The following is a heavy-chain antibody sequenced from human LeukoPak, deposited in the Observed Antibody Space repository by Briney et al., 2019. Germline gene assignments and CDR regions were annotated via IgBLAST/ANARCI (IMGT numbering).Heavy chain of an antibody. CDR3: ARVDSSGFHPPYFDY. CDR2: ISSSGSTI. Sequence: GGSLRLSCAASGFTFSDYYMSWIRQAPGKGLEWVSYISSSGSTIYYADPVKGRFTISRDNAKNSLYLQMNSLRAEDTAVYYCARVDSSGFHPPYFDYWGQGTLVTVSS. CDR1: GFTFSDYY. D-gene: IGHD3-22*01. V-gene: IGHV3-11*01. J-gene: IGHJ4*02.